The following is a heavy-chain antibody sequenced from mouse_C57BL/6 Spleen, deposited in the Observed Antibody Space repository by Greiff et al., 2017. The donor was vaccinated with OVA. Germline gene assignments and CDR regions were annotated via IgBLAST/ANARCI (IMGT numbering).Heavy chain of an antibody. V-gene: IGHV1-69*01. CDR2: IDPTDSST. J-gene: IGHJ1*03. CDR1: GYTFTSYW. CDR3: ARSWNWYYDV. Sequence: QVQLKQPGAELVMPGASVKLSCKASGYTFTSYWMHWVKQRPGQGLEWIGEIDPTDSSTNYNQKFKGKSTLTVAKSSSTAYMQPSSLTSEDSAVYYCARSWNWYYDVWGTGTTVTVSS.